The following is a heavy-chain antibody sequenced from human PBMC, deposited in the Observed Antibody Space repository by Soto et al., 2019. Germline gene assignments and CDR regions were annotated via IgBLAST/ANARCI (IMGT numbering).Heavy chain of an antibody. D-gene: IGHD3-9*01. Sequence: SETLSLTCTVSGGSISSYYCSCIRQPPGKGLEWIGYIYYSGSTNYNPSLTSRVTISVDTSKNQFSLKLSSVTAADTAVYYCARDHRTTVVSPRPGYYNYGMDVWGQGTTVTVSS. CDR2: IYYSGST. CDR3: ARDHRTTVVSPRPGYYNYGMDV. J-gene: IGHJ6*02. V-gene: IGHV4-59*01. CDR1: GGSISSYY.